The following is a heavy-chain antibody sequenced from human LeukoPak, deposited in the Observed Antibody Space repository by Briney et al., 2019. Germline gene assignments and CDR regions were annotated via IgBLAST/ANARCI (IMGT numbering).Heavy chain of an antibody. Sequence: SETLSLTCTVSGGSISSGSYYWSWIRQPAGKGLEWIGRIYTSGSTNYNPSLKSRVTISVDTSKNQFSLKLSSVTAADTAVYYCARDRPSSWLRYDIGAFDIWGQGTMVTVSS. V-gene: IGHV4-61*02. CDR2: IYTSGST. CDR1: GGSISSGSYY. D-gene: IGHD3-9*01. J-gene: IGHJ3*02. CDR3: ARDRPSSWLRYDIGAFDI.